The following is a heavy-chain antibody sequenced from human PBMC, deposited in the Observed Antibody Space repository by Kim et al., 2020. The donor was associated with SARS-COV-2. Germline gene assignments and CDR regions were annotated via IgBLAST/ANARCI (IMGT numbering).Heavy chain of an antibody. Sequence: TILARRFQGRVTMTRDTSKNTAYMELISLLSDDTAVYYCATLDAAMIDFDFWGQGTLVTVSS. CDR2: T. CDR3: ATLDAAMIDFDF. D-gene: IGHD2-2*03. V-gene: IGHV1-2*02. J-gene: IGHJ4*02.